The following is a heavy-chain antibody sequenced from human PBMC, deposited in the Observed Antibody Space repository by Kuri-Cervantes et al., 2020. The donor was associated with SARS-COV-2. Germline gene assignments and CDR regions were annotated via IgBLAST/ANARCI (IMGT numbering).Heavy chain of an antibody. J-gene: IGHJ4*02. CDR3: TSSPTIFGVVIISGNS. V-gene: IGHV3-15*01. Sequence: GESLKISCAASGFTFSNAWMSWVCQAPGKGLEWVGRIKSKTDGGTTDYAAPVKGRFTISRDDSKNTLYLQMNSLKTEDTAVYYCTSSPTIFGVVIISGNSWGQGTLVTVSS. CDR2: IKSKTDGGTT. CDR1: GFTFSNAW. D-gene: IGHD3-3*01.